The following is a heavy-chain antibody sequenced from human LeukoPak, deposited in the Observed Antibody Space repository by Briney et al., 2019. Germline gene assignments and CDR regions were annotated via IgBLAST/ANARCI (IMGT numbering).Heavy chain of an antibody. CDR3: AKSPDFWSGYGFDP. CDR1: GFTFDDYA. V-gene: IGHV3-9*01. J-gene: IGHJ5*02. D-gene: IGHD3-3*01. CDR2: ISWNSGSI. Sequence: PGGSLRLSCAASGFTFDDYAMHWVRQAPGKGLEWVSGISWNSGSIGYADSVKGRFTISRDNAKNSLYLQMNSLRAEDTALYYCAKSPDFWSGYGFDPWGQGTLVTVSS.